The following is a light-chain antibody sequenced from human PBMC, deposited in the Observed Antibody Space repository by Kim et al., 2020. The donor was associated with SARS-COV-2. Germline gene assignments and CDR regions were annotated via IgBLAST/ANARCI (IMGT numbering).Light chain of an antibody. CDR2: ELD. CDR1: SSDVGGNNY. V-gene: IGLV2-8*01. Sequence: VAVSCTGTSSDVGGNNYVAWYQQHPGKAPTLMIYELDKRPSGVPDRLSGSKSGNAASLTGAGLQAEDEADYYGSADAGSNNVLFGGGTQLTVL. CDR3: SADAGSNNVL. J-gene: IGLJ2*01.